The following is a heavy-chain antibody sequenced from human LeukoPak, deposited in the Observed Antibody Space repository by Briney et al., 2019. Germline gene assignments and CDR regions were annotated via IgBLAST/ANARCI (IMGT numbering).Heavy chain of an antibody. V-gene: IGHV1-2*02. Sequence: GASVKVSCKASGYTFTGYYMHWVRQAPGQGLEWMGWINPNSGGTNYAQKFQGRVTMTRDTSISTAYMELSRLRSDDTAVYYCARDLGAGTWYYLDYWGQGTLVTVSS. CDR1: GYTFTGYY. CDR2: INPNSGGT. J-gene: IGHJ4*02. D-gene: IGHD6-19*01. CDR3: ARDLGAGTWYYLDY.